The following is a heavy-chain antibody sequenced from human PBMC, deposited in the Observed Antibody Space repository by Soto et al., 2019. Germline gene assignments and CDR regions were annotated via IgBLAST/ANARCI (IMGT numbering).Heavy chain of an antibody. CDR2: INPGNGDT. CDR1: GYTFFSYA. CDR3: AAGGGGSRY. Sequence: QVQLVQSGAEEKKPGASVKVSCKASGYTFFSYAMHWVRQAPGQSLEWMGWINPGNGDTKYSQTLQGRVTLTRDTSASTAYMELTSLSSDDTAVYYCAAGGGGSRYWGQGTLVTVSS. J-gene: IGHJ4*02. D-gene: IGHD2-15*01. V-gene: IGHV1-3*05.